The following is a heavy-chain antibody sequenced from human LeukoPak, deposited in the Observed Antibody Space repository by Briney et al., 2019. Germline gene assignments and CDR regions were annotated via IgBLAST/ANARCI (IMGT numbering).Heavy chain of an antibody. CDR2: INPNSGGT. CDR3: ATDSGIAVAHGGDY. D-gene: IGHD6-19*01. J-gene: IGHJ4*02. V-gene: IGHV1-2*02. CDR1: GYTFTGYY. Sequence: ASVKVSCKASGYTFTGYYMHWVRQAPGQGLEWMGWINPNSGGTNYAQKFQGRVTMTRDTSISTVYMELSRLRSDDTAVYYCATDSGIAVAHGGDYWGQGTLVTVSS.